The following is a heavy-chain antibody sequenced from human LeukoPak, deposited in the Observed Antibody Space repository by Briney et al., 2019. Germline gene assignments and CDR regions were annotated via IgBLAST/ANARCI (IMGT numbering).Heavy chain of an antibody. CDR3: AKELKYYYGSGDNWFDP. Sequence: GGSLRLSCAASGFTFSSYAMSWVRQAPGKGLEWVSGISGSGGSTYYADSVKGRFTISRDNSKNTLSPQMNSLRAEDTAVYYCAKELKYYYGSGDNWFDPWGQGTLVTVSS. J-gene: IGHJ5*02. CDR1: GFTFSSYA. CDR2: ISGSGGST. D-gene: IGHD3-10*01. V-gene: IGHV3-23*01.